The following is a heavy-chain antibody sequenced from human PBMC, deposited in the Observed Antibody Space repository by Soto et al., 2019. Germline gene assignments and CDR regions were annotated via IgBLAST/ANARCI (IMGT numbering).Heavy chain of an antibody. CDR2: IYHSGST. V-gene: IGHV4-30-2*01. Sequence: QLQLQESGSGLVKPSQTLSLTCAVSGGSISSGGYSWSWIRQPPGKGLEWIGYIYHSGSTYYNPSLKSLVTISVDRSKNQFSLKLSSVTAADTAVYYCASLYSGYGFGYWGQGTLVTVSS. D-gene: IGHD5-12*01. CDR1: GGSISSGGYS. J-gene: IGHJ4*02. CDR3: ASLYSGYGFGY.